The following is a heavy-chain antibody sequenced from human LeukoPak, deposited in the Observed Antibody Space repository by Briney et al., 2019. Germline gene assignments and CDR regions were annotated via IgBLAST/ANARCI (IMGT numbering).Heavy chain of an antibody. CDR1: GFTFRYAW. CDR3: AKDPRRYSRTGGYFDY. V-gene: IGHV3-15*01. CDR2: LNAKTCGGTT. D-gene: IGHD6-13*01. J-gene: IGHJ4*02. Sequence: GGSLRLSCAASGFTFRYAWMNWVRQAPGKGLEWVGRLNAKTCGGTTDYTAPLKGRFTIATDDSKTSLYLKMNSLRAEDTAVYYCAKDPRRYSRTGGYFDYWGQGTLVTVSS.